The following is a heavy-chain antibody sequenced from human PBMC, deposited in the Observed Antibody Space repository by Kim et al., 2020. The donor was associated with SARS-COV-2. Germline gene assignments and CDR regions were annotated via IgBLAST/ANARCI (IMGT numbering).Heavy chain of an antibody. J-gene: IGHJ4*01. CDR2: ISGSDNNT. CDR1: GFTFSSYA. Sequence: GRSLRLSCAASGFTFSSYAMNWVRQAPGKGLEWVSAISGSDNNTYHTDSVKGRFTISRDNSKNTVYLEMNRLRAGDTAIYYCAKDHRGSSWYSGYFDYWG. CDR3: AKDHRGSSWYSGYFDY. V-gene: IGHV3-23*01. D-gene: IGHD6-13*01.